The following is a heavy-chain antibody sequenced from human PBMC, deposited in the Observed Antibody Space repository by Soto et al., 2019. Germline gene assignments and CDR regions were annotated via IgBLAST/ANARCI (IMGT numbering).Heavy chain of an antibody. CDR2: IYYSGST. D-gene: IGHD6-6*01. CDR1: GGSITSGGHY. J-gene: IGHJ4*02. V-gene: IGHV4-31*03. Sequence: PSLTCTVSGGSITSGGHYLSWIRQRPGKGLEWIGIIYYSGSTSYHPSLNSRVTISLDTSKNQFSLKLSSVTAADTAVYYCAGHYSSSWVYNYWGQGTLVTVSS. CDR3: AGHYSSSWVYNY.